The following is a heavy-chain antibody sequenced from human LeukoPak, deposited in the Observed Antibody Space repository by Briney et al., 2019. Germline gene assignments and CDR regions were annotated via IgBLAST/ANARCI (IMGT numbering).Heavy chain of an antibody. V-gene: IGHV3-30-3*01. J-gene: IGHJ3*02. D-gene: IGHD5-12*01. CDR1: GFTFSSYA. CDR2: ISYDGSNK. CDR3: ASDTTPYSGYDLGVEDAFDI. Sequence: GGSLRLSCAASGFTFSSYAMHWVRQAPGKGLEWVAVISYDGSNKYYADSVKGRFTISRDNSKNTLYLQMNSLRAEDTAVYYCASDTTPYSGYDLGVEDAFDIWGQGTMVTVSS.